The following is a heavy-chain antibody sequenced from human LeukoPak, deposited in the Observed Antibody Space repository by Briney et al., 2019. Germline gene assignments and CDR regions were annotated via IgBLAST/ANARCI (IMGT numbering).Heavy chain of an antibody. J-gene: IGHJ4*02. CDR2: IYYSGST. CDR3: ARQKGRGYSYGLYD. Sequence: RPSQTLSLTCTVPGGSISSSSYYWGWIRQPPGKGLEWIGSIYYSGSTYYNPSLKSRVTISVDTSKNQFSLKLSSVTAADTAVYYCARQKGRGYSYGLYDWGQGTLVTVSS. D-gene: IGHD5-18*01. CDR1: GGSISSSSYY. V-gene: IGHV4-39*01.